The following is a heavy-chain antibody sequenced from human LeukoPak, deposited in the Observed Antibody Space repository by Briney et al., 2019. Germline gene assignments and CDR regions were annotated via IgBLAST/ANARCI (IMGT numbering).Heavy chain of an antibody. J-gene: IGHJ6*02. CDR3: ARDGLSPSHLGELSLLGEQNYYGMDV. D-gene: IGHD3-16*02. CDR1: GFTFSSYG. V-gene: IGHV3-33*01. Sequence: GALRLSCAASGFTFSSYGMHWVRQAPGKGLEWVAVIWYDGSNKYYADSVKGRFTISRDNSKNTLYLQMNSLRAEDTAVYYCARDGLSPSHLGELSLLGEQNYYGMDVWGQGTTVTVSS. CDR2: IWYDGSNK.